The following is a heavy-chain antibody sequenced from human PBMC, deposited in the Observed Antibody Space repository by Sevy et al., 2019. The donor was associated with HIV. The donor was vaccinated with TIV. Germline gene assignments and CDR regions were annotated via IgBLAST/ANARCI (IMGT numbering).Heavy chain of an antibody. CDR1: GGSISSFY. CDR2: IYDSETT. Sequence: SETLSLTCTVSGGSISSFYWSWIRQPPGKGLEYIGYIYDSETTNYNPSLKSRVTISVDTSKNQFSLKLSSVTAADTAVYYCARAGGSTHWGMDVWGQGTTVTVSS. V-gene: IGHV4-59*01. J-gene: IGHJ6*02. D-gene: IGHD2-15*01. CDR3: ARAGGSTHWGMDV.